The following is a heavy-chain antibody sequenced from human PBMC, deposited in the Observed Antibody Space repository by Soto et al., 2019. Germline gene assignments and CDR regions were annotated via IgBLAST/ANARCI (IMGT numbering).Heavy chain of an antibody. D-gene: IGHD3-16*01. CDR1: GITFRNYA. CDR2: ITSDGDNT. J-gene: IGHJ4*01. V-gene: IGHV3-64D*08. Sequence: GGSLRLSCSVSGITFRNYAMHWVRQAPGRGLEYVSGITSDGDNTWHAYSVKDRFTISIDNSDDTLYLQMSSLRVEDTAKYYFAKGNHMIRYYFLCWGLGSLVNGSA. CDR3: AKGNHMIRYYFLC.